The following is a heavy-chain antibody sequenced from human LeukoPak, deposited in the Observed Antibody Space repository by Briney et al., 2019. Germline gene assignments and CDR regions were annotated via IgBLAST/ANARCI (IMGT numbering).Heavy chain of an antibody. CDR2: FDPEDGET. D-gene: IGHD3-22*01. V-gene: IGHV1-24*01. Sequence: GASVKVSCKVSGYTLTELSMHWVRQAPGKGLEWMGGFDPEDGETIYAQKFQGRVTMTEDTSTDTAYMELSSLRSEDTAVYYCARGLYYYDSSVGAFDIWGQGTMVTVSS. CDR3: ARGLYYYDSSVGAFDI. J-gene: IGHJ3*02. CDR1: GYTLTELS.